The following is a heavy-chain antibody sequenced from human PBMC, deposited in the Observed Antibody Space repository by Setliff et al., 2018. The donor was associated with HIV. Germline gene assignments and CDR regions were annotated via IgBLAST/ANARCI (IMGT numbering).Heavy chain of an antibody. CDR3: ARGDRTAMPYGNS. D-gene: IGHD5-18*01. CDR2: IRYDGSNK. Sequence: PGGSLRLSCVASGFTFSNYGMHWVRQAPGKGLEWVAFIRYDGSNKYYADSVKGRFTISRDNSKNTLYLQMNSLRAEDTAVYYCARGDRTAMPYGNSWGQGTLVTVSS. J-gene: IGHJ4*02. CDR1: GFTFSNYG. V-gene: IGHV3-30*02.